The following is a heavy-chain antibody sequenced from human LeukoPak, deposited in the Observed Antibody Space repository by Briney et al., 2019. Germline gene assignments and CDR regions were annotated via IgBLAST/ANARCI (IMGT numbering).Heavy chain of an antibody. D-gene: IGHD2-2*01. J-gene: IGHJ3*02. CDR2: IKSKADGGTA. V-gene: IGHV3-15*01. Sequence: PGGSLRLSCAASGFTFRNAWMNWVRQAPGKGLEWLGRIKSKADGGTADYAAPVKGRITISRDDSKNTLYLQINSLRTDDTALYYCTTRTWADGFDIWGQGTMLTVS. CDR3: TTRTWADGFDI. CDR1: GFTFRNAW.